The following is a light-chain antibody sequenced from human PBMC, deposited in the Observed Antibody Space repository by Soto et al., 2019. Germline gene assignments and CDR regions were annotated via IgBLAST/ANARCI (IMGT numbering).Light chain of an antibody. Sequence: EIVLTQSPATLSLSPGERATLSCRASQSVSSYFAWYQQKPGQAPRLLIYDASNRATGIPDRFSGSGSGTDFTLTISSLEPEDFAVYYCQQRSNWPLNFGGGTRVEIK. CDR2: DAS. V-gene: IGKV3-11*01. CDR3: QQRSNWPLN. J-gene: IGKJ4*01. CDR1: QSVSSY.